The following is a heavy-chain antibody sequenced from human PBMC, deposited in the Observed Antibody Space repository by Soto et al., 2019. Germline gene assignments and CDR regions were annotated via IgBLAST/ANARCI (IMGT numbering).Heavy chain of an antibody. D-gene: IGHD3-22*01. V-gene: IGHV3-23*01. J-gene: IGHJ4*02. CDR1: GFTFSSYA. Sequence: PGGSLRLSCAASGFTFSSYAMSRVRQAPGKGLEWVSAISGSGGSTYYADSVKGRFTISRDNAKNSLYLQMNSLRAEDTAVYYCAGARITMIVVVENFDYWGQGTLVTVSS. CDR2: ISGSGGST. CDR3: AGARITMIVVVENFDY.